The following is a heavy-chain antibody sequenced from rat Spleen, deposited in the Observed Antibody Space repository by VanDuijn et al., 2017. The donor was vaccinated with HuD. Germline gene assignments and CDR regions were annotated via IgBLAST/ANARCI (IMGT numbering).Heavy chain of an antibody. D-gene: IGHD1-4*01. V-gene: IGHV4-2*01. CDR1: GFNFKDYW. CDR3: ARERPGYTDY. CDR2: INKDSRTI. Sequence: EVQLVESGGGLVQPGRSMKLSGAASGFNFKDYWMGWVRQAPGRGLEWIGEINKDSRTINYTPSLKDKFTISRDNAQNTLYLQMSKLGSEDTAIYYSARERPGYTDYWGQGVMVTVSS. J-gene: IGHJ2*01.